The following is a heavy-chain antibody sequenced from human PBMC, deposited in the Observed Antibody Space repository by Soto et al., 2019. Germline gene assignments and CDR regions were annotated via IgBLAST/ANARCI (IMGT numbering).Heavy chain of an antibody. Sequence: SETLSLTCIVSGDSISPYYWTWIRQPPGKGLEWTGHIYYSGSPNYNPSLKSRVTISVDTSKSQFSLKLSYVTAADTAVYYCARDVSHTYWGQGMLVTVSS. CDR2: IYYSGSP. CDR3: ARDVSHTY. J-gene: IGHJ4*02. CDR1: GDSISPYY. V-gene: IGHV4-59*01.